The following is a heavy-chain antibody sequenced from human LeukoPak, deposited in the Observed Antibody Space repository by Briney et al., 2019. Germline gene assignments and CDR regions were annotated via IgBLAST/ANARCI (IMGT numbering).Heavy chain of an antibody. CDR1: GYTFSGSA. Sequence: PGGSLKLSCAASGYTFSGSAMHWVRQASGKGLEWVGRIRSKANSYATAYAASVKGRFTIARDDSKNTAYLQMNSLKTEDTAVYYCTTSGLTTVLLDAFDIWGQGTMVTVSS. V-gene: IGHV3-73*01. CDR3: TTSGLTTVLLDAFDI. J-gene: IGHJ3*02. CDR2: IRSKANSYAT. D-gene: IGHD4-17*01.